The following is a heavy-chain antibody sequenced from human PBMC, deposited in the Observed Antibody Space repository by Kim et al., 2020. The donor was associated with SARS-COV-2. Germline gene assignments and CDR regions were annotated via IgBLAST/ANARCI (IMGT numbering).Heavy chain of an antibody. J-gene: IGHJ5*02. CDR2: INAGNGNT. CDR3: ARQGRDILVVPAAIAGFDP. CDR1: GYTFTSYA. D-gene: IGHD2-2*02. Sequence: ASVKVSCKASGYTFTSYAMHWVRQAPGQRLEWMGWINAGNGNTKYSQKFQGRVTITRDTSASTAYMELSSLRSEDTAVYYCARQGRDILVVPAAIAGFDPWGQGTLVTVSS. V-gene: IGHV1-3*01.